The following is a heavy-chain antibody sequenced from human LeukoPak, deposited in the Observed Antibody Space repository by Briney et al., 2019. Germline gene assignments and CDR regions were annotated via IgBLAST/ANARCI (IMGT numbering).Heavy chain of an antibody. J-gene: IGHJ3*02. CDR1: GFTFSSYS. CDR3: AGGWFGELFHAFDI. CDR2: ISSSSSYI. V-gene: IGHV3-21*01. D-gene: IGHD3-10*01. Sequence: GGSLRLSCAASGFTFSSYSMNWVRQAPGKGLEWVSSISSSSSYIYYADSVKGRFTISRDNAKNSLYLQMNSLRAEDTAVYYCAGGWFGELFHAFDIWGQGTMVTVSS.